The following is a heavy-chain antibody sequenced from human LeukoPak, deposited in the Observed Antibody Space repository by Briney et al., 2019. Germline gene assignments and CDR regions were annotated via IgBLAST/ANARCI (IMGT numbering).Heavy chain of an antibody. CDR2: INHSGST. CDR3: ARAPQRSYQHNWFDP. D-gene: IGHD2-21*01. CDR1: GFTFTAYT. Sequence: GSLRLSCAASGFTFTAYTINWVRQPPGKWLEWIGEINHSGSTNYNPSLKSRVTISVDTSKNQFSLKLSSVTAADTAVYYCARAPQRSYQHNWFDPWGQGTLVTVSS. V-gene: IGHV4-34*01. J-gene: IGHJ5*02.